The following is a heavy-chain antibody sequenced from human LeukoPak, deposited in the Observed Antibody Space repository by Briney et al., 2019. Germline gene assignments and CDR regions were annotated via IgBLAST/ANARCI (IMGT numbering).Heavy chain of an antibody. D-gene: IGHD4-11*01. V-gene: IGHV1-2*06. J-gene: IGHJ4*02. CDR2: INPNSGGT. CDR3: AVYSNYYYFDY. Sequence: ASVKVSCKASGYTFTGYYMHWVRQAPGQGLERMGRINPNSGGTNYAQKFQGRVTMTRDTSISTAYMELSRLRSDDTAVYYCAVYSNYYYFDYWGQGTLVTVSS. CDR1: GYTFTGYY.